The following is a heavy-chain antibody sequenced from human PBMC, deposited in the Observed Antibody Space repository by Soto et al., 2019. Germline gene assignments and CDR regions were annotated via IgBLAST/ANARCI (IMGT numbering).Heavy chain of an antibody. CDR2: INHAGNT. Sequence: SETLSLTCNVSAASFIDNHWSWTRQSPGKGLDWIGDINHAGNTYYNPSLKSRLVISVDTSKSQLSLRLSSVTAADTAVYYCARGPRNAPRIRRILGFFGPWGQGTRVTVSS. CDR3: ARGPRNAPRIRRILGFFGP. J-gene: IGHJ5*02. CDR1: AASFIDNH. V-gene: IGHV4-34*01. D-gene: IGHD5-12*01.